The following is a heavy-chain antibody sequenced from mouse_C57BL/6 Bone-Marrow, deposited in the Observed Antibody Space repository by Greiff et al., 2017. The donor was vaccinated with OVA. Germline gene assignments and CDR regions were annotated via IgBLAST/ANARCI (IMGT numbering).Heavy chain of an antibody. CDR1: GYTFTSYG. Sequence: VQRVESGAELARPGASVKLSCKASGYTFTSYGISWVKQRTGQGLEWIGEIYPRSGNTYYNEKFKGKATLTADKSSSTAYMELRSLTSEDSAVYFCASPYDYDVPFAYWGQGTLVTVSA. V-gene: IGHV1-81*01. CDR3: ASPYDYDVPFAY. D-gene: IGHD2-4*01. J-gene: IGHJ3*01. CDR2: IYPRSGNT.